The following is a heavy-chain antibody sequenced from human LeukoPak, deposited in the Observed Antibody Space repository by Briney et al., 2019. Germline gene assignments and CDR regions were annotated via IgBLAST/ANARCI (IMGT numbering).Heavy chain of an antibody. J-gene: IGHJ4*02. CDR2: IYYSGST. CDR1: GGSISTYY. CDR3: ARHRYSSAWSVVDY. Sequence: ETAFLSCTVSGGSISTYYWSWIRQPPGKGLEWIGNIYYSGSTNYNPSLKSRVTISVDTSKNQFSLKLTAVTAADTAVYYCARHRYSSAWSVVDYWGQG. D-gene: IGHD6-19*01. V-gene: IGHV4-59*08.